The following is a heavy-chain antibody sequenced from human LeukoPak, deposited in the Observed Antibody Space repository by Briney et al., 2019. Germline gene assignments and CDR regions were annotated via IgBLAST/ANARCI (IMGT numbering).Heavy chain of an antibody. CDR2: ISSTGSYI. V-gene: IGHV3-21*04. D-gene: IGHD1-26*01. Sequence: GGSLRLSCAASGFSFRNYNVNWVRQAPGKGLEWVSSISSTGSYIYYADSVKGRFTISRDSSKNTLFLHMNTLRAEDTAIYYCAKDRTVGASYWYFDLWGRGTLVTVSS. J-gene: IGHJ2*01. CDR1: GFSFRNYN. CDR3: AKDRTVGASYWYFDL.